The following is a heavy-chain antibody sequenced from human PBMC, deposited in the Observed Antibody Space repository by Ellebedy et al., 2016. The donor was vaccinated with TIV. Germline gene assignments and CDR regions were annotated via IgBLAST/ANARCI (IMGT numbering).Heavy chain of an antibody. CDR3: ARAHFGSGSYSHFDY. J-gene: IGHJ4*02. CDR2: INPSGGST. CDR1: GYTLTSYY. D-gene: IGHD3-10*01. Sequence: AASVTVSCKASGYTLTSYYMHWVRQAPGQGLEWMGLINPSGGSTRYAQKLQGRVTMTRDTSTSTVYMELTSLRSEDTAVYYCARAHFGSGSYSHFDYWGQGTLVTVSS. V-gene: IGHV1-46*01.